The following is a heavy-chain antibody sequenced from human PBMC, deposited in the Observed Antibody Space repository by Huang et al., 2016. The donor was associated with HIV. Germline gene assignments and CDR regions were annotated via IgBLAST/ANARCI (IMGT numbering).Heavy chain of an antibody. CDR3: TRGFRAKPGDY. CDR2: INQDGSER. CDR1: GFTFRSYW. V-gene: IGHV3-7*01. Sequence: EVDLVQSGGGLVQPGRSLRLSCVGSGFTFRSYWMTWVRQPQGRGLEWVATINQDGSERFYVDSVRGRFAISRDNANDSLSLQLNSLKGEDSAIYFCTRGFRAKPGDYWGQGSLVTVSS. J-gene: IGHJ4*02.